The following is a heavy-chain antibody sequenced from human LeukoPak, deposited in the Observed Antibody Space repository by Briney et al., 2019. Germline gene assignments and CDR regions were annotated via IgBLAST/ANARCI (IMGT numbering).Heavy chain of an antibody. V-gene: IGHV6-1*01. D-gene: IGHD3-22*01. CDR2: TYYRSKWYN. CDR3: ARDQGYDSSGYYFFRSTYWYFDL. J-gene: IGHJ2*01. CDR1: GDSVSSNSAA. Sequence: SRTLSLTCAISGDSVSSNSAAWNWIRQSPSRGLEWLGRTYYRSKWYNDYAVSVKSRVTINPDTSKNQFSLQLNSVTPEDTAVYYCARDQGYDSSGYYFFRSTYWYFDLWGRGTLVTVSS.